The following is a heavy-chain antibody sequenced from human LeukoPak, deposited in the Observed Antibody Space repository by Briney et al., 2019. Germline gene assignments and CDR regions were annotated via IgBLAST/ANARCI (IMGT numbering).Heavy chain of an antibody. D-gene: IGHD6-13*01. CDR3: ASGKSPAAGTD. Sequence: SETLSLTCTVSGGSISSSTYYWGWIRQPSGKGLEWIGSIDHSGSSYYNPSLKSRVTLSEDTSKNQFSLKVNSVTAADTAVYYCASGKSPAAGTDWGQGTLVTVSS. CDR1: GGSISSSTYY. J-gene: IGHJ4*02. V-gene: IGHV4-39*07. CDR2: IDHSGSS.